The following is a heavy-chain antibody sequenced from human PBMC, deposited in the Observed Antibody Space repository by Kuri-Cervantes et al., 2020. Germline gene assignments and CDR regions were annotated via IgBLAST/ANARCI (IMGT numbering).Heavy chain of an antibody. CDR3: YYYGSGSYYQDAFDI. D-gene: IGHD3-10*01. CDR2: INHSGST. J-gene: IGHJ3*02. V-gene: IGHV4-34*01. Sequence: SETLSLTCAVYGGSFSGYSWSWIRQPPGKGLEWIGEINHSGSTNYNPSLKSRVTISVDTSRNQFSLKLSSVTAADTAVYYCYYYGSGSYYQDAFDIWGQETMVTVSS. CDR1: GGSFSGYS.